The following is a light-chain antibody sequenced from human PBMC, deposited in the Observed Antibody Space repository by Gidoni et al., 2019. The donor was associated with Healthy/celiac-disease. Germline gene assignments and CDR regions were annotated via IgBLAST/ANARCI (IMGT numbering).Light chain of an antibody. CDR3: CSYAGSSTVV. CDR2: EVS. J-gene: IGLJ2*01. CDR1: SSDVGSYNL. V-gene: IGLV2-23*02. Sequence: HSALTQPASVSGSPGQSITISCTGTSSDVGSYNLVSWYQQHPGKAPKLMIYEVSKRPSGVSNRFSGSKSGNTASLTISGLKAEDEADYYCCSYAGSSTVVFGGGTKLTVL.